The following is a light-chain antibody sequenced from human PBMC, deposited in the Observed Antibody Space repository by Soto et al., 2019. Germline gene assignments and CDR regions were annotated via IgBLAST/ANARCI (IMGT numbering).Light chain of an antibody. V-gene: IGKV3D-15*01. Sequence: EIVMTQSPATLSVSPGERATLSCSASQSVSSNLAWYQQKPGQAPRLLIYGASNRATGIPDRFSGGGSGTEFTLTISSLQPDDIATYSCQQYNSYSWTFGQGTKVDIK. CDR3: QQYNSYSWT. CDR2: GAS. J-gene: IGKJ1*01. CDR1: QSVSSN.